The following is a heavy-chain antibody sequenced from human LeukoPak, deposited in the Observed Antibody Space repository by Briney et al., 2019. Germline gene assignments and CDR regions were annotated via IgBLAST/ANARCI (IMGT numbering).Heavy chain of an antibody. D-gene: IGHD6-19*01. V-gene: IGHV3-7*05. CDR2: IKQDGREK. J-gene: IGHJ4*02. CDR3: AKWLVREIDY. CDR1: GFTFSSYW. Sequence: TGGSLRLSCAASGFTFSSYWMGWVRQAPGKGLEWVANIKQDGREKYYADSVRGRFTISRDNVKNSLYLQMNSLRAEDTAVYYCAKWLVREIDYWGQGTLVTVSS.